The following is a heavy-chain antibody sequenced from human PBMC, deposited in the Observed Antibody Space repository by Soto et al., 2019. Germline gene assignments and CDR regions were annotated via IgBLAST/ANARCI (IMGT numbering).Heavy chain of an antibody. CDR1: GYTFTDYS. CDR2: INPVNGET. J-gene: IGHJ4*02. CDR3: ARHEDY. V-gene: IGHV1-3*01. Sequence: QVHLVQSGPEVKRPGDSVTISCKASGYTFTDYSVHWVRQAPGQGLEWVGWINPVNGETKYSQKFQDRVTLTSDTSATTTYMDLSSLRSEDSAVYYCARHEDYWGQGTLVTVSS.